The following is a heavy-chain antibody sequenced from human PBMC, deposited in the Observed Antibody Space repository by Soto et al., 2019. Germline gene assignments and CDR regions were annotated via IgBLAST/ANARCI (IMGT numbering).Heavy chain of an antibody. D-gene: IGHD2-2*01. CDR2: IIPIFGTA. CDR3: ARDWGYCISTSCYGGNWFDP. V-gene: IGHV1-69*13. J-gene: IGHJ5*02. CDR1: GGTFSSYA. Sequence: SVKVSCKASGGTFSSYAISWVRQAPGQGLEWMGGIIPIFGTANYAQKFQGRVTTTADESTSTAYMELSSLRSEDTAVYYCARDWGYCISTSCYGGNWFDPWGQGTLVTVSS.